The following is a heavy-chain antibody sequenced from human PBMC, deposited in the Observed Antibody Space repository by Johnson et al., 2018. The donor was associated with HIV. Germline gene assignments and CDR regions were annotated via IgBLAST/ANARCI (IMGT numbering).Heavy chain of an antibody. CDR2: ISSSGTNI. Sequence: QVQLVESGGGLVKPGGSLRLSCAASGFIFSDYYMSWIRQAPGKGLEWVSYISSSGTNIYYADSVKGRFSISRDNAKSSLYLEMNSLKTEDTATYYCTTAGYTFSDAFDIWGHGLMVTVSS. CDR3: TTAGYTFSDAFDI. V-gene: IGHV3-11*01. CDR1: GFIFSDYY. J-gene: IGHJ3*02. D-gene: IGHD2-2*02.